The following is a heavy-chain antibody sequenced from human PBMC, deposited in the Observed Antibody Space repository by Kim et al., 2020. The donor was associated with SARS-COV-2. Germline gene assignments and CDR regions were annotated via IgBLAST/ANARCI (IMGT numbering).Heavy chain of an antibody. D-gene: IGHD2-15*01. CDR3: AKDLERYCSGGSCYSGFDY. Sequence: GGSLRLSCAASGFTFSSYGMHWVRQAPGKGLEWVAVISYDGSNKYYADSVKGRFTISRDNSKNTLYLQMNSLRAEDTAVYYCAKDLERYCSGGSCYSGFDYWGQGTLVTVSS. CDR2: ISYDGSNK. J-gene: IGHJ4*02. V-gene: IGHV3-30*18. CDR1: GFTFSSYG.